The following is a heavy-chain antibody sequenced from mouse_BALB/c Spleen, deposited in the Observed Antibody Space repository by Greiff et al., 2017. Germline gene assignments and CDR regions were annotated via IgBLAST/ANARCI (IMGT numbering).Heavy chain of an antibody. CDR1: GYTFSSYW. CDR2: ILPGSGST. J-gene: IGHJ2*01. V-gene: IGHV1-9*01. CDR3: ARGVLRYFDY. D-gene: IGHD1-1*01. Sequence: VQLQQSGAELMKPGASVKISCKATGYTFSSYWIEWVKQRPGHGLEWIGEILPGSGSTNYNKKFKGKATFTADTSSNTAYMQLSSLTSEDSAVYYCARGVLRYFDYWGQGTTLTVSS.